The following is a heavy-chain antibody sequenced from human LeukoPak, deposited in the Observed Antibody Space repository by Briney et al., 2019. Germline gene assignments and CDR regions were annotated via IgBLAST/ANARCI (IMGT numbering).Heavy chain of an antibody. Sequence: SETLSLTCAVYGGSFSDYYWTWIRQPPGKGLEWIGEINHSGSTNYKPSLKSRVTISVDASKNQFSLKLTSVTAADTAVYYCARVVGRYYKVDFWGRGTPVTVSP. V-gene: IGHV4-34*01. D-gene: IGHD1-26*01. CDR3: ARVVGRYYKVDF. CDR2: INHSGST. CDR1: GGSFSDYY. J-gene: IGHJ4*02.